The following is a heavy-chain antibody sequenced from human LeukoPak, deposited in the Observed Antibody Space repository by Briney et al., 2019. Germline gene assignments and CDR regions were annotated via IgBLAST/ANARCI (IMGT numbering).Heavy chain of an antibody. Sequence: AESLQISCHGSAYSITTYCIGWARQMPAKGREWMGTFFPVGSDTSYSPSFQGQDTISVDKSISTTYLQWSSLKASNTAMYYTARKITEGYIGGSIPIGSWGQETLVTVST. D-gene: IGHD3-16*01. V-gene: IGHV5-51*01. CDR2: FFPVGSDT. CDR1: AYSITTYC. J-gene: IGHJ5*02. CDR3: ARKITEGYIGGSIPIGS.